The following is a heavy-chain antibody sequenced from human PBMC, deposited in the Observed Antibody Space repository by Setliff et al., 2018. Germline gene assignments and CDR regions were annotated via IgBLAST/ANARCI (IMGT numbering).Heavy chain of an antibody. CDR2: VYDSGTT. CDR3: AREGTPGPTNGNWFDP. D-gene: IGHD1-26*01. CDR1: GGSISSISYY. V-gene: IGHV4-39*07. J-gene: IGHJ5*02. Sequence: PSETLSLTCTVPGGSISSISYYWGWIRQPPGKGLEWIGTVYDSGTTYYNPSLKSRVTIFVDTSKNQFSLMLTSVTAADTAVYFCAREGTPGPTNGNWFDPWGQGLLVTVSS.